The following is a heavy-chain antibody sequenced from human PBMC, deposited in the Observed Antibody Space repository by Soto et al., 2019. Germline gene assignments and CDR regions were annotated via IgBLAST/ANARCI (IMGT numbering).Heavy chain of an antibody. J-gene: IGHJ4*02. Sequence: QVQLVQSGAEVKKPGASVKVSCKASGYTFTSYAMHWVRQAPGQRLEWMGWINAGNGNTKYSQKFQGRVTITRDTTASTAYMELSSLRSEDTAVYYCAREGILTDYYLLTYWGQGTLVTVSS. CDR3: AREGILTDYYLLTY. D-gene: IGHD3-9*01. CDR1: GYTFTSYA. V-gene: IGHV1-3*01. CDR2: INAGNGNT.